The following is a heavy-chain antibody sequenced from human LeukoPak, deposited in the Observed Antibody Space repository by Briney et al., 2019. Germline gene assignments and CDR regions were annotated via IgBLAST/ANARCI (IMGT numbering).Heavy chain of an antibody. D-gene: IGHD6-19*01. V-gene: IGHV4-4*07. CDR1: GGSISSYY. CDR2: IYTSGST. Sequence: SETLSLTCTVSGGSISSYYWSWIRQPAGKGLEWIGRIYTSGSTNYNPSLKSRVTISVDKSKNQFSLKLSSVTAADTAVYYCARDEVGYSSGWHYYYCMDVWGKGTTVTVSS. J-gene: IGHJ6*03. CDR3: ARDEVGYSSGWHYYYCMDV.